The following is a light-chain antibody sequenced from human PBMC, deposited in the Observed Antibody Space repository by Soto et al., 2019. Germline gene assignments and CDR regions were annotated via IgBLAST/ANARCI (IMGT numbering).Light chain of an antibody. J-gene: IGLJ2*01. Sequence: QLVLTQAPSASASLGASVKLTCTLSSGHSSYAIAWHQQQPEKGPRYLMKLNSDGSHSKGDGIPDRFSGSSSGAERYLTISSLQSEDEADYYCHTWGTDIVVFGGGTKLTVL. CDR3: HTWGTDIVV. CDR1: SGHSSYA. CDR2: LNSDGSH. V-gene: IGLV4-69*01.